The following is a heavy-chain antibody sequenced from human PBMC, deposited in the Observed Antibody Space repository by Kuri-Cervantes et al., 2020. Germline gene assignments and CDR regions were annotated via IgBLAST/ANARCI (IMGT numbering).Heavy chain of an antibody. J-gene: IGHJ4*02. Sequence: ASVKVSCKASGYTFTGYYMHWVRQAPGQGLEWMGGFDPEDGETIYAQKFQGRVTMTEDTSTDTAYMELSSLRSEDTAVYYCATVRSGSYYYWGQGTLVTVSS. CDR1: GYTFTGYY. D-gene: IGHD1-26*01. CDR3: ATVRSGSYYY. CDR2: FDPEDGET. V-gene: IGHV1-24*01.